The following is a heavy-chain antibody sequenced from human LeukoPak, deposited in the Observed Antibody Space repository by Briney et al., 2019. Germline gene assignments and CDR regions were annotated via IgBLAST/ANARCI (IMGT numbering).Heavy chain of an antibody. CDR3: AKDGGEAYYYDSSGYYDAFDI. CDR1: GFTFSSYA. CDR2: ISGSGGST. D-gene: IGHD3-22*01. Sequence: GASLRLSCAASGFTFSSYAMSWVRQAPGKGLEWVSAISGSGGSTYYADSVKGRLTISRDNSKNTLYLQMNSLRAEDTAVYYCAKDGGEAYYYDSSGYYDAFDIWGQGTMVTVSS. V-gene: IGHV3-23*01. J-gene: IGHJ3*02.